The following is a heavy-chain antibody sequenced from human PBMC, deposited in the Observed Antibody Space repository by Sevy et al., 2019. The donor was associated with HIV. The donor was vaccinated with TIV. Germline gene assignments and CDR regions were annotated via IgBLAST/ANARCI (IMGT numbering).Heavy chain of an antibody. CDR1: GFTFSNAW. J-gene: IGHJ6*02. V-gene: IGHV3-15*01. Sequence: GGSLRLSCAASGFTFSNAWMSWVRQAPGKGLEWVGRIKSKTDGGTTDYAAPVKGRFTISRDDSKNTLYLQMNSLKTEDTAVYYCTTADIVVVPAAIAPKYYYYGMDVWGQRTTVTVSS. D-gene: IGHD2-2*02. CDR3: TTADIVVVPAAIAPKYYYYGMDV. CDR2: IKSKTDGGTT.